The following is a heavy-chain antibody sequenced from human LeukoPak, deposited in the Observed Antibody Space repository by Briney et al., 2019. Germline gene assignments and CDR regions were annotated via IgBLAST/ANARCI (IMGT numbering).Heavy chain of an antibody. CDR1: GFTFSSYV. V-gene: IGHV3-23*01. CDR2: ISGSGGST. CDR3: ARVETGWFDP. D-gene: IGHD1-14*01. Sequence: GGSLRLSCAGSGFTFSSYVMSWVRQAPGKGLEWVSAISGSGGSTYYADSVKGRFTISRDNSKNTLYLQMNSLRAEDTAVYYCARVETGWFDPWGQGTLVTVSS. J-gene: IGHJ5*02.